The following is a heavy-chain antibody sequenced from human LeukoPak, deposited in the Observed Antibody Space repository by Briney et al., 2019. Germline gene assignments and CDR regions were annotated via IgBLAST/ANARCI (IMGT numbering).Heavy chain of an antibody. CDR2: INHSGST. D-gene: IGHD6-19*01. CDR3: ARGPSGWAHYLDV. J-gene: IGHJ6*02. V-gene: IGHV4-34*01. Sequence: SETLTLTCAVYGGSFSGYYWSWIRQPPGKGLEWIGEINHSGSTNYHPSLKSRVTISVDTSKNQFSLKLSSVTAADTAVYYCARGPSGWAHYLDVWGQGTTVTVSS. CDR1: GGSFSGYY.